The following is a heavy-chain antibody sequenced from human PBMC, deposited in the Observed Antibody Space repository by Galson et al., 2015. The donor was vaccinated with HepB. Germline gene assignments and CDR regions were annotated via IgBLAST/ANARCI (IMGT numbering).Heavy chain of an antibody. V-gene: IGHV3-30-3*01. CDR2: ISYDGSNK. CDR1: GFTFSSYA. J-gene: IGHJ5*02. Sequence: SLRLSCAASGFTFSSYAMHWVRQAPGKGLEWVAVISYDGSNKYYADSVKGRFTISRDNSKNTLYLQMNSLRAEDTAVYYCARDKVGATPGGFDPWGQGTLVTVSS. D-gene: IGHD1-26*01. CDR3: ARDKVGATPGGFDP.